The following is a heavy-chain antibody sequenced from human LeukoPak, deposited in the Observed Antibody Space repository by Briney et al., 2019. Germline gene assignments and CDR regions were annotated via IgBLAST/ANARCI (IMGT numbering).Heavy chain of an antibody. CDR2: INPNSGGT. V-gene: IGHV1-2*02. D-gene: IGHD4-17*01. CDR1: GYTFTGYY. J-gene: IGHJ4*02. CDR3: ARDGELRWGRNYGDPNIDY. Sequence: ASVKVSCKASGYTFTGYYTHWVRQAPGQGLEWMGWINPNSGGTNYAQKFQGRVTMTRDTSISTAYMELSRLRSDDTAVYYCARDGELRWGRNYGDPNIDYWGQGTLVTVSS.